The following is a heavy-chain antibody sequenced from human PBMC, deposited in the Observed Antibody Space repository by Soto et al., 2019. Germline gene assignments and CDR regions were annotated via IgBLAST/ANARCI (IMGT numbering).Heavy chain of an antibody. CDR2: ISPNGQGI. J-gene: IGHJ4*02. Sequence: EVQLLESGGGLVQPGGSLRLSCAASGFTLNNYGMSWVRQAPGKGLEWVSAISPNGQGIYYADSVKGRFIISKDNSKNTVFLHTDSLTADDTAVYYCAKDRGYPRDDFHYWGQGTLVTVSS. D-gene: IGHD6-13*01. CDR1: GFTLNNYG. CDR3: AKDRGYPRDDFHY. V-gene: IGHV3-23*01.